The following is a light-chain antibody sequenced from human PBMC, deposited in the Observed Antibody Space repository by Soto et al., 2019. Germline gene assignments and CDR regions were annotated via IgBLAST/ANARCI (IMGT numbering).Light chain of an antibody. CDR2: ENN. Sequence: QSVLTQPPSVSAAPGQKVTISCSGSSSNIGNNYVSWYQQLPGTAPKLLIYENNKRPSGIPDRFSGSKSGTSATLGITGLQTGDEADYYCGTWDSLWMVFGRGTKLTVL. CDR1: SSNIGNNY. J-gene: IGLJ2*01. V-gene: IGLV1-51*02. CDR3: GTWDSLWMV.